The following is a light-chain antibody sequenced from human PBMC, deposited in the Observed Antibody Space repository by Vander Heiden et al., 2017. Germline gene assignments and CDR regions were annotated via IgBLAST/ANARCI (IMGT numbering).Light chain of an antibody. CDR3: QSYDSSLSAWV. J-gene: IGLJ3*02. Sequence: QSVLTQSPSVSAAPGPRVTISCAGSSSNIVADFDVHWDQRFPGTAPKVLMYGNTNRPSGVPDRFSGSKSGTSASLAITGLQAEDEADYYCQSYDSSLSAWVFGGGTRLTVL. CDR1: SSNIVADFD. V-gene: IGLV1-40*01. CDR2: GNT.